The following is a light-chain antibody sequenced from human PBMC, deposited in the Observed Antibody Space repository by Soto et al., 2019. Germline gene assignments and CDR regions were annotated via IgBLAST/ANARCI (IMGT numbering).Light chain of an antibody. V-gene: IGLV3-1*01. CDR2: QDS. Sequence: SYELTQPPSVSVSPGQTASITGSEVKLGDKYACWYQQKPGQSPVLVIYQDSKRPSGIPERFSGSNSGNTATLTISGTQAMDEADYYCQAWDSSTFYVFGTGTKLTVL. CDR1: KLGDKY. J-gene: IGLJ1*01. CDR3: QAWDSSTFYV.